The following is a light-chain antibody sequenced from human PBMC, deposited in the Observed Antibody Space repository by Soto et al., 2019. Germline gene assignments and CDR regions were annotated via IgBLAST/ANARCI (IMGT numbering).Light chain of an antibody. CDR1: SSNIGSRS. CDR3: AAWDDSLSCPV. CDR2: NNS. Sequence: QLVLTQPPSASGTPGQRVTISCSGSSSNIGSRSVNWYQQLPGTAPKLLIHNNSQRPSGVPDRFSGSKSGTSASLAISGLQSEDEADYYCAAWDDSLSCPVFGGGTQLTVL. V-gene: IGLV1-44*01. J-gene: IGLJ3*02.